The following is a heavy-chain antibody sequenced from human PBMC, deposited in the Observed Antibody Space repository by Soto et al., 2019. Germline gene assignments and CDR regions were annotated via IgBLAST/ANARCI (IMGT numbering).Heavy chain of an antibody. CDR1: GFTFSSYA. Sequence: PGGSLRLSCAASGFTFSSYAMSWVRQAPGKGLEWVSAISGSGGSTYYADSVKGRFTISRDNSKNTLYLQMDSLRAEDTAVYYCAKEDPWYYYDSSGYPNYWGQGTLVTVSS. D-gene: IGHD3-22*01. V-gene: IGHV3-23*01. J-gene: IGHJ4*02. CDR2: ISGSGGST. CDR3: AKEDPWYYYDSSGYPNY.